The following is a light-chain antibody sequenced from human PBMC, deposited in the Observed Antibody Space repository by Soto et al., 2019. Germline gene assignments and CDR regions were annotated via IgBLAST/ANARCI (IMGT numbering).Light chain of an antibody. CDR1: QSVSSY. CDR3: QQRSVWPRT. Sequence: EIVLTQSPATLSLSPGERATLSCRASQSVSSYLAWYQQKPGQAPRLLIYDASNRAAGIPARFGGSGSGTDFTLTISSLEPEDFAVYDCQQRSVWPRTLGQGTRLEIK. V-gene: IGKV3-11*01. J-gene: IGKJ5*01. CDR2: DAS.